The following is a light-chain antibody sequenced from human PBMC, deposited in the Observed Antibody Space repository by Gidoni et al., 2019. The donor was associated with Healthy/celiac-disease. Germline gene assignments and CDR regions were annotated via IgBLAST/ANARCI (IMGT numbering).Light chain of an antibody. Sequence: QSALTQPASVSGSPGQSITLSCTGTSRDVGGYNYVPWYQQHPGKAPKLMIYEVSNRPSGVSNRFSGSKSGNTASLTISGLQAEDEADYYCSSYTSSSTVVFGGGTKLTVL. V-gene: IGLV2-14*01. CDR2: EVS. CDR3: SSYTSSSTVV. CDR1: SRDVGGYNY. J-gene: IGLJ2*01.